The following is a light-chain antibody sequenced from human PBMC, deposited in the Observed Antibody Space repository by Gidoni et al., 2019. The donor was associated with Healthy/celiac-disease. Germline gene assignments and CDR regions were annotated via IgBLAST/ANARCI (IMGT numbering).Light chain of an antibody. Sequence: DIVMTQPPDSLAVSLGERATINCKSSQSVLYSSNNKNYLAWYQQKPGQPPKLLIYWASTREAGVPDRFSGSGSGTDFTLTISSLQAEDVAVYYCQQYYSTRTFXQXTKVEIK. J-gene: IGKJ1*01. CDR1: QSVLYSSNNKNY. CDR2: WAS. V-gene: IGKV4-1*01. CDR3: QQYYSTRT.